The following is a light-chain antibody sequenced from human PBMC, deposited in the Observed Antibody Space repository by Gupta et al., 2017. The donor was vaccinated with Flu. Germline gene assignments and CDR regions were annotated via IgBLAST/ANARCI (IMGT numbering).Light chain of an antibody. CDR2: WAS. Sequence: LGERATINCKSSQSVLYSSNNKNYLVWYQQKPGQPPKLLIYWASTRESGVPDRFSGSGSGTDFTLTISSLQAEDVAVYYCQQYYSTPPFTFGPGTKVDIK. CDR1: QSVLYSSNNKNY. CDR3: QQYYSTPPFT. V-gene: IGKV4-1*01. J-gene: IGKJ3*01.